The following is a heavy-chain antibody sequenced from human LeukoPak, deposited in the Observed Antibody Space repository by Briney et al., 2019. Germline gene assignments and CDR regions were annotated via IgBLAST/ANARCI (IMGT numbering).Heavy chain of an antibody. J-gene: IGHJ3*02. D-gene: IGHD3-10*01. CDR2: IKQDGSEK. Sequence: GGSLRLSCAASGFTFSSYWMSWVRQAPGKGLEWVANIKQDGSEKYYVDSVKGRFTISRDNAKNSLYLRMNSLRAEDTAVYYCARSSIRGAFDIWGQGTMVTVSS. V-gene: IGHV3-7*01. CDR3: ARSSIRGAFDI. CDR1: GFTFSSYW.